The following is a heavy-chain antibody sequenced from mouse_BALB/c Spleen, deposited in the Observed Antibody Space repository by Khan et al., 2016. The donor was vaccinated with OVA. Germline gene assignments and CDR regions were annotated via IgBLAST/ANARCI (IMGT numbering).Heavy chain of an antibody. CDR3: ASHYGSYFDY. D-gene: IGHD2-1*01. J-gene: IGHJ2*01. CDR2: IYPGDGDT. V-gene: IGHV1-87*01. Sequence: VQLQQSGAELARPGASVKLSCKASGYTFTRYWMQWVKQRPGQGLEWIGAIYPGDGDTKYTQKFTGKATLTADTSSSTAYMELSSLASEDSAVYYCASHYGSYFDYWGQGTTLTVSS. CDR1: GYTFTRYW.